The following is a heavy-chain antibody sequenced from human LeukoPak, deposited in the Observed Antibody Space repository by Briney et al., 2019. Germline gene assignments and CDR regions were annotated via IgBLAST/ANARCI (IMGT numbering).Heavy chain of an antibody. CDR2: IYTSGST. J-gene: IGHJ4*02. D-gene: IGHD1-26*01. CDR3: ARDRGFSYHY. Sequence: SETLSLSCTVSGGPTRNGLKYWGWIRQPAGKGLEWIGRIYTSGSTNYNPSLKSRVTMSVDTSKNQFSLKLSSVTAADTAVYYCARDRGFSYHYWGQGTLVTVSS. CDR1: GGPTRNGLKY. V-gene: IGHV4-61*02.